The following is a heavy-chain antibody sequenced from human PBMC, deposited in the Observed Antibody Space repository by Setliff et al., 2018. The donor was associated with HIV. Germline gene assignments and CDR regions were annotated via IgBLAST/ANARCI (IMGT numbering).Heavy chain of an antibody. CDR2: IKRKSDGDTT. V-gene: IGHV3-15*01. CDR1: EFTFSNAW. Sequence: GGSLRLSCAASEFTFSNAWMTWVRQGPGKGLEWVGRIKRKSDGDTTDYAAPVKGRFTISRDDSKNTLYLQMNSLKTEDTAVYYCTTIRSGATRGYSYGSLVRDYWGQGTLVTVSS. CDR3: TTIRSGATRGYSYGSLVRDY. D-gene: IGHD5-18*01. J-gene: IGHJ4*02.